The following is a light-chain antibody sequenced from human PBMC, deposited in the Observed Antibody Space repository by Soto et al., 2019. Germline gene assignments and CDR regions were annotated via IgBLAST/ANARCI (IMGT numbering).Light chain of an antibody. Sequence: DIQMTQSPSTLSASVGDRVVITFRGRQSITTWLAWYQQKPAKAPKLLIYDASSLESGVPSRFSGSGSGTEFTLTISSLQPDDFATYYCQQYNDYWTFGQGTKVDI. CDR3: QQYNDYWT. J-gene: IGKJ1*01. CDR1: QSITTW. V-gene: IGKV1-5*01. CDR2: DAS.